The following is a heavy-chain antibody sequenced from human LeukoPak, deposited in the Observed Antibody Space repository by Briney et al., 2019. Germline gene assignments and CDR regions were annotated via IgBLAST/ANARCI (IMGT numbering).Heavy chain of an antibody. CDR1: GFTFSSYA. D-gene: IGHD2-2*01. Sequence: GGSLRLSCAASGFTFSSYAMHWVRQAPGKGLEWVAVISYDGSNKYYADSVKGRFTISRDNSKNTLYLQMNSLRAEDTAVYYCARDQRDIVVVPAAWGYYYGMDVWGQGTTVTVSS. CDR3: ARDQRDIVVVPAAWGYYYGMDV. V-gene: IGHV3-30*04. J-gene: IGHJ6*02. CDR2: ISYDGSNK.